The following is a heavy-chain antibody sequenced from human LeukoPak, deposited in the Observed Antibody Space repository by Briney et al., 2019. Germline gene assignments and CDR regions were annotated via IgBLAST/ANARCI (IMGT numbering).Heavy chain of an antibody. D-gene: IGHD1-26*01. V-gene: IGHV4-39*07. Sequence: PSETLSLTCTVSGGSISSSSYYWGWIRQPPGKGLEWIGSIYYSGSTYYNPSLKSRVTISVETSKNQFSLKLSSVTAADTAVYYCARSQSGSYFWNYWGQGTLVTVSS. J-gene: IGHJ4*02. CDR2: IYYSGST. CDR1: GGSISSSSYY. CDR3: ARSQSGSYFWNY.